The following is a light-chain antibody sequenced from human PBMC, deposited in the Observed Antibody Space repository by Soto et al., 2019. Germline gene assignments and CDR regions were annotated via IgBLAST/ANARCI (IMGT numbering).Light chain of an antibody. CDR1: QSISSY. CDR2: AVS. J-gene: IGKJ3*01. Sequence: DIPMTQSPSSPSASVGDRVIITCRASQSISSYLNCYQQKPGEAPKLLISAVSSLQSGVPSRFSGAGSGTDFTLTITSLQPEDFATYYCQQSFSTPFGPGTKVDIQ. CDR3: QQSFSTP. V-gene: IGKV1-39*01.